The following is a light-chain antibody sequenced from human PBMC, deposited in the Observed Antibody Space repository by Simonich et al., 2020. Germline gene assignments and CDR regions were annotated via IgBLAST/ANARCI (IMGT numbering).Light chain of an antibody. J-gene: IGLJ2*01. Sequence: QSALTQPASVSGSPGQSITISCTGTSSDVGGYNYFSWYQQPPGKAPKLMIYEVSKRPSGVPDRFSGSKSGNTASLTVSGLQAEDEADYYCSSYAGSNKVFGGGTKLTVL. CDR1: SSDVGGYNY. CDR2: EVS. V-gene: IGLV2-8*01. CDR3: SSYAGSNKV.